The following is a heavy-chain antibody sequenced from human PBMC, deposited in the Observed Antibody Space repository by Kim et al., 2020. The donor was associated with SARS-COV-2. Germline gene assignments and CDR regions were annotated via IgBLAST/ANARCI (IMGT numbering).Heavy chain of an antibody. D-gene: IGHD3-10*02. V-gene: IGHV3-72*01. Sequence: GGSLRLSCAASGFPLSDNYMDWVRQAPGEELDWVGRITKKTDPSILEYAAPVKGRFTNSRDDSKNSLYLQINSRQTEDTAIDDCARRPYVLVGAEVWGQG. J-gene: IGHJ6*02. CDR3: ARRPYVLVGAEV. CDR1: GFPLSDNY. CDR2: ITKKTDPSIL.